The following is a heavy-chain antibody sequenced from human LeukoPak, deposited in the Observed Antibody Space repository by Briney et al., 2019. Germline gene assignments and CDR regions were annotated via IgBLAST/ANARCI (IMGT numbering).Heavy chain of an antibody. Sequence: ESGPTLVNPTQTLTLTCTFSGFSLSTSGMCVSWIRQPPGKALEWLARIDWDDDKYYSTSLKTRLTISKDTSKNQEVLTMTNMDPVDTATYYCARSSRFLEWLLLDYWGQGTLVTVSS. CDR1: GFSLSTSGMC. CDR2: IDWDDDK. J-gene: IGHJ4*02. D-gene: IGHD3-3*01. V-gene: IGHV2-70*11. CDR3: ARSSRFLEWLLLDY.